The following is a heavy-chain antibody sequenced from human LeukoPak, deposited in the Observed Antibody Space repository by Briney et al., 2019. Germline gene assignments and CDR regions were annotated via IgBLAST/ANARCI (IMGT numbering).Heavy chain of an antibody. J-gene: IGHJ4*02. CDR3: AATSFDSSAYTFDY. CDR2: IYTSGST. Sequence: PSETLSLTCTVSGGSISSGDYYWSWIRQPAGKGLEWIGRIYTSGSTNYNPSLKSRVTISVDTSKNQFSLKLSSVTAAGTAVYYCAATSFDSSAYTFDYWGQGTLVTVSS. CDR1: GGSISSGDYY. D-gene: IGHD3-22*01. V-gene: IGHV4-61*02.